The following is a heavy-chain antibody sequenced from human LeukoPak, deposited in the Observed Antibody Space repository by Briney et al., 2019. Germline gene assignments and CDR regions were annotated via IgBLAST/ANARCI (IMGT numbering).Heavy chain of an antibody. CDR3: AKGDYYDFDY. CDR1: GFTFSSYG. D-gene: IGHD3-10*01. CDR2: ISYDGSNK. J-gene: IGHJ4*02. Sequence: PGGSLRLSCAASGFTFSSYGMHWVRQAPGKGLEWVAVISYDGSNKYYADSVKGRFTISRDNSKNTLYLQMNSLRAEDTAVYYCAKGDYYDFDYWGQGTLVTVSS. V-gene: IGHV3-30*18.